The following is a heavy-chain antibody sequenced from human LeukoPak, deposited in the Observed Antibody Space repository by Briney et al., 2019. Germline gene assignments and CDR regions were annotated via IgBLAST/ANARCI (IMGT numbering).Heavy chain of an antibody. J-gene: IGHJ4*02. Sequence: SETLSLPCTVSGGSITSNYWSWIRQPPGKGLEWVGYIYYRRSTNYNPSLKSRVTISVGTSKNQFSLKLSSVTAADTAMYYCARGGPGNGWYGGFWGQGTLVTVSS. D-gene: IGHD6-19*01. CDR3: ARGGPGNGWYGGF. CDR1: GGSITSNY. CDR2: IYYRRST. V-gene: IGHV4-59*01.